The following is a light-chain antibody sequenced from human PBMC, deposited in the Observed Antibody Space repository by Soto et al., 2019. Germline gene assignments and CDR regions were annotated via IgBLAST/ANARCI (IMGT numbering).Light chain of an antibody. Sequence: DIQMTQSPSTLSASIGDRVTITCRASQSLSIWLAWYQQKPGKAPKLLIYAASSLHTGVPSRFSGSRSGTDFTLTISSLQPEDFGTYYCQQYNSFPFTFGPGTKVDIK. CDR2: AAS. V-gene: IGKV1-5*01. CDR3: QQYNSFPFT. J-gene: IGKJ3*01. CDR1: QSLSIW.